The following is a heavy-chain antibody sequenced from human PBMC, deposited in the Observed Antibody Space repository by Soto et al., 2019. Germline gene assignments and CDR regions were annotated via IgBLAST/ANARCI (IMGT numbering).Heavy chain of an antibody. CDR3: ARDLGYYDSSGYFDY. V-gene: IGHV3-11*01. J-gene: IGHJ4*02. Sequence: GGSLRLSCAASAFTFSDYYMSWIRQAPGKGLEWVSYISSSGSIMYYADSVKGRFTISRDNAKNSLYLQMNSLRAEDTAVYYCARDLGYYDSSGYFDYWGQGTRVTVSS. D-gene: IGHD3-22*01. CDR2: ISSSGSIM. CDR1: AFTFSDYY.